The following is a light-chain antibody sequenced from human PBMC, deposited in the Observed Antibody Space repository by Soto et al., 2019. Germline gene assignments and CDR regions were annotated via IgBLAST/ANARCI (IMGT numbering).Light chain of an antibody. V-gene: IGKV3-15*01. CDR2: GAS. Sequence: EILMTQSPVTLSVSPGERATLSCRASQSVNSNLAWYQQKPGQAPRLLIYGASTRDTGIPASFIGNGSGTEFSLTASSLQPEDFAVYYCQQYNNWPFTFGPGTKVDIK. CDR1: QSVNSN. CDR3: QQYNNWPFT. J-gene: IGKJ3*01.